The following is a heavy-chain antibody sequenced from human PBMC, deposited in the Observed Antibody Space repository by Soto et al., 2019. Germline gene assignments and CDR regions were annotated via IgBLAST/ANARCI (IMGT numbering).Heavy chain of an antibody. CDR1: GFTFSSYA. Sequence: GGSLRLSCAASGFTFSSYAMSWVRQAPGKGLEWVSAISGSGGSTYYADSVKGRFTIYRDNSKNTLYLQMNSLRAEDTDVYNCAKDPDYSSSRYDLIDYWGQGTLVTVSS. V-gene: IGHV3-23*01. D-gene: IGHD6-13*01. CDR2: ISGSGGST. CDR3: AKDPDYSSSRYDLIDY. J-gene: IGHJ4*02.